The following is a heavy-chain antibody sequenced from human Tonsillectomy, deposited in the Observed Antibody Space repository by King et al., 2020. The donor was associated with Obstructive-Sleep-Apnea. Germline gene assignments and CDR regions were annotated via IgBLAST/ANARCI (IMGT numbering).Heavy chain of an antibody. V-gene: IGHV4-39*07. CDR2: IYYSGST. CDR3: ARGRRGGDYYFDY. J-gene: IGHJ4*02. Sequence: QLQESGPGLVKPSETLSLTCTVSGGSISSSSYYWGWIRQPPGKGLEWIGSIYYSGSTYYNPSLKSRVTISVDTSKNQFSLKLNSVTAADTAVYYCARGRRGGDYYFDYWGQGTLVTVSS. CDR1: GGSISSSSYY. D-gene: IGHD2-21*01.